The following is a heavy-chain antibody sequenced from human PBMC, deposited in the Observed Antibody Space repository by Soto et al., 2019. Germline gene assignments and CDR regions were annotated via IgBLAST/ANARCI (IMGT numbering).Heavy chain of an antibody. CDR2: LNSDGSST. D-gene: IGHD6-19*01. J-gene: IGHJ4*02. V-gene: IGHV3-74*01. Sequence: EAQLVESGGGLVQPGGSLRLSCAASGFTFSSYWMHWVRQAPGKGPVWVSRLNSDGSSTNYADSVKGRFTISRDNAKNSLYLHMNSLRAEATAVYYGATGSGWYSPEYWGQGTLVTVSS. CDR1: GFTFSSYW. CDR3: ATGSGWYSPEY.